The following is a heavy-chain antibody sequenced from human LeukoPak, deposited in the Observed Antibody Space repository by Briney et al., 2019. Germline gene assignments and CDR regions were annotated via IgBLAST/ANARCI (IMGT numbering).Heavy chain of an antibody. D-gene: IGHD3-3*01. CDR3: ARDVSLRFLEWLHFDY. CDR1: GFTFSSYS. CDR2: ISSSSSYI. Sequence: PGGSLRLSCAASGFTFSSYSMNWVRQAPGKGLEWVSSISSSSSYIYYADSVKGRFTISRDNAKNSLYLQMNSLRAEDTAVYYCARDVSLRFLEWLHFDYWGQGTLVTVSS. J-gene: IGHJ4*02. V-gene: IGHV3-21*01.